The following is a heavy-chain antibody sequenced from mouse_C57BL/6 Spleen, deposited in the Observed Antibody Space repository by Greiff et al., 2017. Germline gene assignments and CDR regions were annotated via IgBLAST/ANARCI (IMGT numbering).Heavy chain of an antibody. CDR1: GYAFSSSW. J-gene: IGHJ2*01. V-gene: IGHV1-82*01. CDR3: SRDNYGGGGYYFDY. D-gene: IGHD1-1*02. Sequence: QVQLKQSGPELVKPGASVKISCKASGYAFSSSWMNWVKQRPGKGLEWIGRIYPGDGDTNYNGKFKGKATLTADKSSSTAYMRLSSLTSEDSAVYFCSRDNYGGGGYYFDYWGQGTTLTVSS. CDR2: IYPGDGDT.